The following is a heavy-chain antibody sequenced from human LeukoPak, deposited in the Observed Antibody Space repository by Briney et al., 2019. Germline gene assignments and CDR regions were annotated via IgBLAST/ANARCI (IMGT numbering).Heavy chain of an antibody. CDR3: ARVLLRTGIPEGFDP. D-gene: IGHD1-14*01. CDR2: INPNSGGT. Sequence: ASVKVSCKASGHTFGDHYMHWVRPAPGQGLEWMGWINPNSGGTKYAQRFQGRVTMTRDTSISTAYMELRRLRSDDTAVYYCARVLLRTGIPEGFDPWGQGTLVTVSS. V-gene: IGHV1-2*02. CDR1: GHTFGDHY. J-gene: IGHJ5*02.